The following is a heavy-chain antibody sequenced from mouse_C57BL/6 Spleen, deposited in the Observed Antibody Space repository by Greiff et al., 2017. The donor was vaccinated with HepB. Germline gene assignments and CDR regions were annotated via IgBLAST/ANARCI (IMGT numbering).Heavy chain of an antibody. CDR3: ARHERHYYGSSYYFDY. CDR1: GYTFTEYT. CDR2: FYPGSGSI. Sequence: VKVVESGAELVKPGASVKLSCKASGYTFTEYTIHWVKQRSGQGLEWIGWFYPGSGSIKYNEKFKDKATLTADKSSSTVYMELSSLTSEDSAVYFCARHERHYYGSSYYFDYWGQGTTLTVSS. J-gene: IGHJ2*01. V-gene: IGHV1-62-2*01. D-gene: IGHD1-1*01.